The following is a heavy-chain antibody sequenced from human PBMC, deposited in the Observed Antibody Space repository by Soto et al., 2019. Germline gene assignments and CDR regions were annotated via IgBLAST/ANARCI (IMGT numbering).Heavy chain of an antibody. CDR3: ARGDGSVTAGYYYYGMDV. CDR1: GGSLSSYY. D-gene: IGHD1-26*01. Sequence: SETLSLTCTVSGGSLSSYYWSWIRQPPGKGLEWIAYIYYSGSTNYNPSLKSRVTISVDTSKNQFSLKLSSVTAADTAVYYCARGDGSVTAGYYYYGMDVWGQGTTVTVSS. J-gene: IGHJ6*02. CDR2: IYYSGST. V-gene: IGHV4-59*01.